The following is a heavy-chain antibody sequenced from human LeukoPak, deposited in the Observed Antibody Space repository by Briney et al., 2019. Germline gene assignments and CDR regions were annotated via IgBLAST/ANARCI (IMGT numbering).Heavy chain of an antibody. CDR2: ISSSSSTI. CDR3: ARSSLLHSNAMDV. D-gene: IGHD5-18*01. J-gene: IGHJ6*02. V-gene: IGHV3-48*02. CDR1: GFTFSTYS. Sequence: GGSLRLSCAASGFTFSTYSMTWVRQAPGKGLEWVSYISSSSSTIYYGDSVKGRFTISRDNAKNSLYLQMNSLRDDDTAVYYCARSSLLHSNAMDVWGQGTTVTVSS.